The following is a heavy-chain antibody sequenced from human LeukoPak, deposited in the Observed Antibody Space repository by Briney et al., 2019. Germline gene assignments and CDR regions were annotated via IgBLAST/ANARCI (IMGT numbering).Heavy chain of an antibody. CDR2: IYYSGST. J-gene: IGHJ6*02. D-gene: IGHD3-3*01. V-gene: IGHV4-30-4*01. Sequence: SQTLSLTCTVSGGSISSGDYYWSWIRQPLGKGLEWIGYIYYSGSTYYNPSLKSRVTISVDTSKNQFSLKLSSVTAADTAVYYCARGTLEWLLRYYYYGMDVWGQGTTVTVSS. CDR1: GGSISSGDYY. CDR3: ARGTLEWLLRYYYYGMDV.